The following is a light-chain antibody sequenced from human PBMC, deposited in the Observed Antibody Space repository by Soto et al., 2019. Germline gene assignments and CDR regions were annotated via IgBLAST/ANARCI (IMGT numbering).Light chain of an antibody. J-gene: IGKJ1*01. V-gene: IGKV3-20*01. Sequence: EIVLTQSPGTLSLSPGERASLSCRASQSVRSSSLAWYQQKLGQPPRLLIYGASSRATGIPDRFSGSGSGTDFTLTISRLEPDAFAVYFCQQYGDSPDTDRWTFGPGTTVEI. CDR1: QSVRSSS. CDR2: GAS. CDR3: QQYGDSPDTDRWT.